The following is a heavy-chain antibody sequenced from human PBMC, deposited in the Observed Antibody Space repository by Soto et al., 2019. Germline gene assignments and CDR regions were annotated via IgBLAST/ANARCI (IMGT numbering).Heavy chain of an antibody. CDR2: IYYSGST. CDR1: GGSISSSSYY. V-gene: IGHV4-39*01. J-gene: IGHJ6*03. CDR3: ARGRRGSGSYWRTYYYYYMAV. D-gene: IGHD3-10*01. Sequence: PSETLSLTCTVSGGSISSSSYYWGWIRQPPGKGLEWIGGIYYSGSTYYNPSLKSRVTISVDTSKNQFSLKLSSVTAADTAVYYWARGRRGSGSYWRTYYYYYMAVWGKGTTVTVSS.